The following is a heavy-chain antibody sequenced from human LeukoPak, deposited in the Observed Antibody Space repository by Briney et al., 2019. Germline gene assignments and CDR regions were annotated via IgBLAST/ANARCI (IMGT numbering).Heavy chain of an antibody. CDR1: GYTFTSYY. Sequence: GASVKVSCKASGYTFTSYYMHWVRQAPGQGLEWMGIINPSGGSTSYAQKFQGRVTVTRDMSTSTVYMELSSLRSEDTAVYYCAREALPLLEWLPLDYWGQGTLVTVSS. CDR3: AREALPLLEWLPLDY. D-gene: IGHD3-3*01. V-gene: IGHV1-46*01. CDR2: INPSGGST. J-gene: IGHJ4*02.